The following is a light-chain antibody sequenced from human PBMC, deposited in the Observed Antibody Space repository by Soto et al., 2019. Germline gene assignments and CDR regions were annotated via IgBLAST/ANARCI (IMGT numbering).Light chain of an antibody. Sequence: DIVLTQSPGTLSLSPGERATLSFMASQNVGSSYLAWYQQRPGQAPRLLIYGASTRATGIPARFSGSGSGTEFTLTISNLEPEDFAVYYCQQRSDWPWKFGQGTKVDIK. J-gene: IGKJ1*01. CDR1: QNVGSSY. CDR3: QQRSDWPWK. CDR2: GAS. V-gene: IGKV3D-20*02.